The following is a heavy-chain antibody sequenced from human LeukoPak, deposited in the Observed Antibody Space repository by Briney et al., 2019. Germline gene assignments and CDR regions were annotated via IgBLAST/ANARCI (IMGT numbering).Heavy chain of an antibody. D-gene: IGHD2-2*01. CDR1: GGSFSDYY. Sequence: SETLSLTCGIYGGSFSDYYWSWIRQPPGKGLEWIGEISHSGSTKYSPSLKSRVIISVDTSKNQFSLKVRSVTAADTAVYYCAASSTWGSGWFDPWGQGTPVTVSS. J-gene: IGHJ5*02. CDR2: ISHSGST. V-gene: IGHV4-34*01. CDR3: AASSTWGSGWFDP.